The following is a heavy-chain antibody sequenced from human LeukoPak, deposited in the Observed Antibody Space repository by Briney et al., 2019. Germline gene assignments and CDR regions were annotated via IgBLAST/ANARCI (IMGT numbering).Heavy chain of an antibody. CDR3: ATRGISGSHDY. D-gene: IGHD1-26*01. V-gene: IGHV3-53*01. CDR2: IYSGGST. Sequence: GGSLRLSCAASGFTVGSNYMSWVRQAPGKGLEWVSVIYSGGSTYYADSVKGRFTISRDNSKNTLYLQMNSLRAEDTAVYYCATRGISGSHDYWGQGTLVTVSS. J-gene: IGHJ4*02. CDR1: GFTVGSNY.